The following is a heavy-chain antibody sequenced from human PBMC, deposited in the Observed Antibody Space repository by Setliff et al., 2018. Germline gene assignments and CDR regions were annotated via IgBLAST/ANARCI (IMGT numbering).Heavy chain of an antibody. CDR1: NGSVSTTSHY. Sequence: PSETLSLTCAVSNGSVSTTSHYWGWVRQPPGKGLEWIGSVYYSGYTYYSPSLESRVAISVDTSKNQFSLKVNSVTAADTAVYYCARVDFTMLQGVLGHWGQGTLVTVS. CDR3: ARVDFTMLQGVLGH. J-gene: IGHJ1*01. D-gene: IGHD3-10*01. CDR2: VYYSGYT. V-gene: IGHV4-39*07.